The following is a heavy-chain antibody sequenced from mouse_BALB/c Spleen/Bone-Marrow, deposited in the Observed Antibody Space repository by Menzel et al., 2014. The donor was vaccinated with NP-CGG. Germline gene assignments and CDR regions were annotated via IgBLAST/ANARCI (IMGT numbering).Heavy chain of an antibody. Sequence: DVQLVESGGGLVKPGGSLKLSCAASGFTFSSYTMSWVRQTPEKRLEWVATISSGGSYTYYPDSVKGRFTISRGNAKNTLYLQMSSLKSEDTAMYYCTRDGKGNYDYAMDYWGQGTSVTVSS. CDR2: ISSGGSYT. J-gene: IGHJ4*01. V-gene: IGHV5-6-4*01. CDR3: TRDGKGNYDYAMDY. D-gene: IGHD2-1*01. CDR1: GFTFSSYT.